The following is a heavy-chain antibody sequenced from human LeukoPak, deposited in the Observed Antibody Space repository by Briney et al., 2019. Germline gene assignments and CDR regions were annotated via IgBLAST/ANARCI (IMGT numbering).Heavy chain of an antibody. Sequence: PGRSLRLSCAASGFTFSSYGTHWVRQAPGKGLEWVAVISYDGSNKYYADSVKGRFTISRDNSKNTLYLQMNSLRAEDTAVYYCAKDGFDPWGQGTLVTVSS. J-gene: IGHJ5*02. V-gene: IGHV3-30*18. CDR2: ISYDGSNK. CDR3: AKDGFDP. CDR1: GFTFSSYG.